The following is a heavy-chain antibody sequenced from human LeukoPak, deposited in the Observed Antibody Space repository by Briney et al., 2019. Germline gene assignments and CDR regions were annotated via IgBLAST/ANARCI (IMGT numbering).Heavy chain of an antibody. CDR3: AKDGNYLDSSGYFIPFDY. Sequence: GGSLRLSCEAPGFTFSRFAMSWVRQAPGKGLEWVSSISGSDRTTYYADSVKGRFTISRDNSKNILYLQMNSLRADDTALYYCAKDGNYLDSSGYFIPFDYWGLGTLVTVSS. D-gene: IGHD3-22*01. CDR1: GFTFSRFA. J-gene: IGHJ4*02. V-gene: IGHV3-23*01. CDR2: ISGSDRTT.